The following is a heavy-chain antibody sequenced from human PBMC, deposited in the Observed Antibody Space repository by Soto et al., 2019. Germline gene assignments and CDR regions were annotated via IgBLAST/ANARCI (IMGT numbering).Heavy chain of an antibody. V-gene: IGHV1-8*01. CDR3: ARVAGYSGYDYPNWFDP. CDR2: MNPNSGNT. CDR1: GYTFTSYD. J-gene: IGHJ5*02. Sequence: ASVKVSCKASGYTFTSYDINWVRQATGQGLEWMGWMNPNSGNTGYAQKFQGRVTMTRNTSISTAYMELSSLRSEDTAVHYCARVAGYSGYDYPNWFDPWGQGTLVTVSS. D-gene: IGHD5-12*01.